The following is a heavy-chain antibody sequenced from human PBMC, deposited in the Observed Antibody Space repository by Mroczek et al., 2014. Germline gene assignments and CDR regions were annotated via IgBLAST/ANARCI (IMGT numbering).Heavy chain of an antibody. CDR2: ISYDGSNK. V-gene: IGHV3-30-3*01. D-gene: IGHD2-2*01. Sequence: QVQLVQSGGGVVQPGRSLRLSCAASGFTFSSYAMHWVRQAPGKGLEWVAVISYDGSNKYYADSVKGRFTISRDNSKNTLYLQMNSLRAEDTAVYYCAREDIVVVPAAKDYWGQGTLVTVSS. CDR1: GFTFSSYA. CDR3: AREDIVVVPAAKDY. J-gene: IGHJ4*02.